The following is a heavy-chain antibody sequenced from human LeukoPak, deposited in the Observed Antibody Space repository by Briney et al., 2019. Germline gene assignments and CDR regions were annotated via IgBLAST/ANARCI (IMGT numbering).Heavy chain of an antibody. CDR2: ISAYNGNT. J-gene: IGHJ4*02. Sequence: GASVTVSCTASGYTFTSYGISWVRQAPGQGLEWMGWISAYNGNTNYAQKLQGRVTMTTDTSTSTAYMELRSLRSDDTAVYYCARVRHNYYDSSGYYDDWGQGTLVTVSS. CDR1: GYTFTSYG. D-gene: IGHD3-22*01. V-gene: IGHV1-18*01. CDR3: ARVRHNYYDSSGYYDD.